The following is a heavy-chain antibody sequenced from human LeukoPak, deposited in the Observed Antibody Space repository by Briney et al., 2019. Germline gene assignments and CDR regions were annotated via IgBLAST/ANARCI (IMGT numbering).Heavy chain of an antibody. D-gene: IGHD2-2*01. V-gene: IGHV3-21*01. CDR1: GFTFSSYS. J-gene: IGHJ4*02. Sequence: PGGSLRLSCAASGFTFSSYSMYWVRQAPGKGLEWVSSISSSNSYMYYADSVKGRFTISRDNAKNSLYLQMNSLRAEDTAVYYCAREPPNCSSTSCYGYYFDYWGQGTLVTVSS. CDR3: AREPPNCSSTSCYGYYFDY. CDR2: ISSSNSYM.